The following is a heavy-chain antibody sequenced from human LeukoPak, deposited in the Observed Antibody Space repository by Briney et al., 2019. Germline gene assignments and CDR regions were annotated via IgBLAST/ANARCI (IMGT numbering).Heavy chain of an antibody. CDR1: GGSISSYY. CDR3: ARARYYYDSSGIFDY. J-gene: IGHJ4*02. Sequence: SETLSVTRMVSGGSISSYYWSWIRQPPGKGLEWMGYIYYSGSTNYNPSLKSRVTISVDTSKNQFSLKLSSVTAADTAVYYCARARYYYDSSGIFDYWGQGTLVTVSS. V-gene: IGHV4-59*01. D-gene: IGHD3-22*01. CDR2: IYYSGST.